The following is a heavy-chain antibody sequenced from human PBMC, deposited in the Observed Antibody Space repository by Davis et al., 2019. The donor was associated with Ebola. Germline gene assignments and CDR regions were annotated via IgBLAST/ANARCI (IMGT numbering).Heavy chain of an antibody. CDR2: ISYDGSNK. CDR3: ATGDFYDSSALGYFHS. J-gene: IGHJ4*02. D-gene: IGHD3-22*01. CDR1: GFTFSNYA. Sequence: GGSLRLSCAASGFTFSNYAVHWVRQAPGKGLEWVSIISYDGSNKFYADSVKGRFTISRDNSKNTVYLQMNSLRAEDTAVYYCATGDFYDSSALGYFHSWGQGTLVTISA. V-gene: IGHV3-30*04.